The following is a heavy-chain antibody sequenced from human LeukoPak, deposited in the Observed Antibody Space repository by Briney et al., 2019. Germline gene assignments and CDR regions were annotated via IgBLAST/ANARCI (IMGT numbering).Heavy chain of an antibody. J-gene: IGHJ3*02. CDR2: IYYSGSA. CDR1: GGSISGYY. Sequence: PSDTLSLTCTVSGGSISGYYWSWVRQPPGKGLEWIGYIYYSGSANYNPSLKSRVTISADTSKNQFFLRLTSVTAADTAVYYCARPYGSGWYAAFHIWGQGTVVTVSS. CDR3: ARPYGSGWYAAFHI. D-gene: IGHD6-19*01. V-gene: IGHV4-59*08.